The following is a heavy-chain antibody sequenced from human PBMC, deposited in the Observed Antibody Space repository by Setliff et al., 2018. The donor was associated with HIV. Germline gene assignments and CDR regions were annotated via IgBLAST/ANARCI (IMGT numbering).Heavy chain of an antibody. CDR2: FDPEDGET. Sequence: ASVKVSCKVSGYTLTELSIHWVRQAPGKGLEWMGGFDPEDGETIYAQKFQGRVTMTRDTSTSTVYMELSSLRSEDTAVYYCAGWELQPSPRYFQHWGQGTLVTVSS. CDR1: GYTLTELS. CDR3: AGWELQPSPRYFQH. D-gene: IGHD1-26*01. J-gene: IGHJ1*01. V-gene: IGHV1-24*01.